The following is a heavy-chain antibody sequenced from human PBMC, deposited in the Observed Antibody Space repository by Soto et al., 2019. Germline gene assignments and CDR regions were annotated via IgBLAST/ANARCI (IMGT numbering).Heavy chain of an antibody. D-gene: IGHD6-19*01. Sequence: QVQLVESGGGVVQPGRSLRLSCAASGFTFSSYAMHWVRQAPGKGLEWVAVMSYDGSNKYYADSVKGRFTISRDNSKNSLYRQMNSLRSEDTAVYYCARDKSRYSSGWHNRHFAYWGQGTLVTVSS. CDR1: GFTFSSYA. J-gene: IGHJ4*02. CDR2: MSYDGSNK. V-gene: IGHV3-30-3*01. CDR3: ARDKSRYSSGWHNRHFAY.